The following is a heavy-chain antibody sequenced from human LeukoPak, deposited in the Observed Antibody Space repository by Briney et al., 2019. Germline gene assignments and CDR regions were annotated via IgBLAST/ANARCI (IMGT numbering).Heavy chain of an antibody. D-gene: IGHD3-22*01. CDR2: INHRGST. V-gene: IGHV4-34*01. CDR3: ESFSLGYDAFDI. Sequence: SETLSLTCAVYGGSFSGYYWNWIRQPPGKGLEWIGEINHRGSTNNNPSLKRRVTISADTSKNQFSLKLSSVTAADTAVYYCESFSLGYDAFDIWGQGRIVTVSS. J-gene: IGHJ3*02. CDR1: GGSFSGYY.